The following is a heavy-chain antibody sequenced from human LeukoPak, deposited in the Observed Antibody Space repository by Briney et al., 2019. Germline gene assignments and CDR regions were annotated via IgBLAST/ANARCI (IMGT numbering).Heavy chain of an antibody. CDR1: GFTLSSYA. Sequence: GGFLRLSCAASGFTLSSYAMSWVRQAPGKGLEWVSAISGSGGSTYYADSVKGRFTISRDNSKNTLYLQMNSLRAEDTAVYYCAKGPYGDLDYWGQGTLVTVSS. J-gene: IGHJ4*02. CDR3: AKGPYGDLDY. D-gene: IGHD4-17*01. CDR2: ISGSGGST. V-gene: IGHV3-23*01.